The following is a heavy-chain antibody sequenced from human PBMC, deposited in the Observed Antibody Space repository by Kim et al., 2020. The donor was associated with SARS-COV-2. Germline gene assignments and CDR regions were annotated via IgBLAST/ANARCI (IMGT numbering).Heavy chain of an antibody. J-gene: IGHJ4*02. Sequence: YYSPTLNSRVTISVYTSKKQFSLRLAAVTAADTAVYYCVRHGVAGSTIDFWGQGTLVTVSS. CDR3: VRHGVAGSTIDF. D-gene: IGHD6-19*01. V-gene: IGHV4-39*01.